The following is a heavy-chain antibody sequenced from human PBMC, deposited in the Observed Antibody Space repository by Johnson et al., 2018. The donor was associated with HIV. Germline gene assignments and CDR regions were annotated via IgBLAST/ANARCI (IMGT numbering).Heavy chain of an antibody. CDR2: IRYDGSNK. D-gene: IGHD3-16*02. CDR3: AREWGVITFGGVIPRNAFDI. V-gene: IGHV3-30*02. Sequence: VQLVESGGGVVRPGGSLRLSCAASGFTFSSYAMHWVRQAPGKGLEWVAFIRYDGSNKYYADSVKGRFTVSRDKVKNTLHLQMNSLRAEDTAVYYCAREWGVITFGGVIPRNAFDIWGQGTMVTVSS. J-gene: IGHJ3*02. CDR1: GFTFSSYA.